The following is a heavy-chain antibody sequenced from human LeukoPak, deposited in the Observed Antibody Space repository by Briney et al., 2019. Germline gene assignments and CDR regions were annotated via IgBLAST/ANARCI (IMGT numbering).Heavy chain of an antibody. Sequence: GGSLRLSCAASGFTVSSKYMSWVRQAPGKGLEWVSVIYSGGSTYYADPVKGRFTISRDNSKNTLYLQMNSLRAEDTAVYYCASGSGSYRTPYYYMDVWGTGTTVTVSS. J-gene: IGHJ6*03. CDR2: IYSGGST. CDR3: ASGSGSYRTPYYYMDV. CDR1: GFTVSSKY. D-gene: IGHD3-10*01. V-gene: IGHV3-53*01.